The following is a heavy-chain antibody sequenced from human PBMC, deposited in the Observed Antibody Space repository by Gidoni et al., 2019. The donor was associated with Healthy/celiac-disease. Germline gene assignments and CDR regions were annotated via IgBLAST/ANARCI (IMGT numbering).Heavy chain of an antibody. CDR3: ARDLGGDILTGYYDY. D-gene: IGHD3-9*01. CDR2: IKQDGSEK. Sequence: EVQLVESGGGLVQPGGSLRLSCAASGFTFSRYWMSWVRQAPGKGLEWVANIKQDGSEKYYVDSVKGRFTISRDNAKNSLYLQMNSLRAEDTAVYYCARDLGGDILTGYYDYWGQGTLVTVSS. J-gene: IGHJ4*02. V-gene: IGHV3-7*03. CDR1: GFTFSRYW.